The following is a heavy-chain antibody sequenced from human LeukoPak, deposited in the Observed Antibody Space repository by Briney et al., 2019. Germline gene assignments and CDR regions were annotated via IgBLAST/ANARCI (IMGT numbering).Heavy chain of an antibody. V-gene: IGHV3-11*04. Sequence: GGSLRLSCAASGVTFHEYYMSWVRQAPGKGLEWVSYISSNGKTRDYANSVKGRFAISRDNARQIVFLQMYSLRVEDTAIYFCARTYYDILTGYNPYFDYWGQGILVTVSS. J-gene: IGHJ4*02. CDR2: ISSNGKTR. CDR3: ARTYYDILTGYNPYFDY. D-gene: IGHD3-9*01. CDR1: GVTFHEYY.